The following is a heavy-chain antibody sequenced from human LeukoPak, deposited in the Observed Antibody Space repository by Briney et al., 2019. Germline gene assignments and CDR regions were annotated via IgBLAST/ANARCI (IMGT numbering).Heavy chain of an antibody. CDR1: GFTFSSYA. D-gene: IGHD2-2*02. J-gene: IGHJ4*02. CDR2: ISYDGSNK. V-gene: IGHV3-30-3*01. CDR3: ARDYPYQLLYLLPN. Sequence: GGPLRLSCAASGFTFSSYAMHWVRQAPGKGLEWVAVISYDGSNKYYADSVKGRFTISRDNSKNTLYLQMNSLRAEDTAVYYCARDYPYQLLYLLPNWGQGTLVTVSS.